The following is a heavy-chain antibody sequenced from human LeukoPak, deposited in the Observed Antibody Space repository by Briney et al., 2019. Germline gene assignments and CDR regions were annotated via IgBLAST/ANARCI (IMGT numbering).Heavy chain of an antibody. D-gene: IGHD6-19*01. CDR2: IKKDGSEK. V-gene: IGHV3-7*01. Sequence: GGSLRLSCGASGFTFSSYWMTWVRQAPGKGLEWVANIKKDGSEKYYVDSVKGRFTISRDNAENSLYLQMNSLRAEDTAVYYCARDEGSGWYNYWGQGTLVTVSS. J-gene: IGHJ4*02. CDR1: GFTFSSYW. CDR3: ARDEGSGWYNY.